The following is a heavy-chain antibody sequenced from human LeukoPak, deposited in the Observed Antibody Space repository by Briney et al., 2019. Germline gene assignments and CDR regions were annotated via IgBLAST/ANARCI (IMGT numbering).Heavy chain of an antibody. D-gene: IGHD6-19*01. CDR2: IVGSGGSA. CDR1: GFTFSSYV. V-gene: IGHV3-23*01. J-gene: IGHJ4*02. CDR3: ATGDFGSGSSSFNY. Sequence: GGSLRLSCGASGFTFSSYVMSWVRQAPGKGLEWVSGIVGSGGSAYYADSVKGWFTISRDNSKNTLYLQMNSLRAEDTAVYHCATGDFGSGSSSFNYWGQGTLVTVSS.